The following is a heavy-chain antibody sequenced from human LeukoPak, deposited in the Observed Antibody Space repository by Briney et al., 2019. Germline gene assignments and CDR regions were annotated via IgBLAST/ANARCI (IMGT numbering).Heavy chain of an antibody. V-gene: IGHV4-38-2*02. CDR2: IYHSGGST. CDR1: NYPITFSYY. J-gene: IGHJ5*02. CDR3: ARDHTTLTGHIQYFDP. D-gene: IGHD1-20*01. Sequence: SETLSLTCTVSNYPITFSYYWGWIRQSPGKGLEWIGSIYHSGGSTFYNPSLESRLTMSVDTSKNQVSLQMRSVTAEDTAVYYCARDHTTLTGHIQYFDPWGRGTLVTVSS.